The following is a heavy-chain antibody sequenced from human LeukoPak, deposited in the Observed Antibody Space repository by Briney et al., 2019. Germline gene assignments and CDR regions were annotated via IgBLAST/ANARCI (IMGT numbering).Heavy chain of an antibody. J-gene: IGHJ4*02. D-gene: IGHD3-10*01. CDR2: INHSGST. Sequence: SETLSLTCAVYGGSFSGYYWSWVRQPPGKGLEWIGEINHSGSTNYNPSLKSRVTISVDTSKNQFSLKLSSVTAADTAVYYCARGLDYYGSGSYYNGSPDYWGQGTLVTVSS. CDR1: GGSFSGYY. CDR3: ARGLDYYGSGSYYNGSPDY. V-gene: IGHV4-34*01.